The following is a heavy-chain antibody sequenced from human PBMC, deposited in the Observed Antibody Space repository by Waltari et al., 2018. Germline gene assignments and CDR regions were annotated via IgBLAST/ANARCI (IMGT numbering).Heavy chain of an antibody. V-gene: IGHV3-21*01. CDR2: ISSSSSYI. CDR3: ARVSEIAARPVV. CDR1: GFPSGSGS. Sequence: EVQLVESGVGLVKPGGSLRLSCAASGFPSGSGSINWVRQAPGKGLEWVSAISSSSSYIYYADSVKGRFTISRDNAKNSLYLQMNSLRAEDTAVYYCARVSEIAARPVVWGQGTLVTVSS. J-gene: IGHJ4*02. D-gene: IGHD6-6*01.